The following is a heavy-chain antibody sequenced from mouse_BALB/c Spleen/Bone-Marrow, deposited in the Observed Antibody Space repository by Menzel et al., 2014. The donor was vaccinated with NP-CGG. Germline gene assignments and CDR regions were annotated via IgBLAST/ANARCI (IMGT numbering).Heavy chain of an antibody. J-gene: IGHJ2*01. CDR2: ISSGGSYT. CDR3: VRDSSGYFDY. D-gene: IGHD3-1*01. CDR1: GFTFSYYG. V-gene: IGHV5-9-4*01. Sequence: EVKLMESGGGLVKPGGSLKLSCAASGFTFSYYGMSWVRQSPEKRLEWVAEISSGGSYTYYPDTVTGRFTISRDNAKNALYLEMSSLRSKDTAMYYCVRDSSGYFDYWGQGTTLTVSS.